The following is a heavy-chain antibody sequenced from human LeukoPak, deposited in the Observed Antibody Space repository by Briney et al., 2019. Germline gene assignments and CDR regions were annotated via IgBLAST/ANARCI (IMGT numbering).Heavy chain of an antibody. D-gene: IGHD6-13*01. V-gene: IGHV4-61*08. Sequence: SETLSLTCAVSGGSISSGGYSWSWIRQPPGKGLEWIGYIYYSGSTNYNPSLKSRVTISVDTSKNQFSLKLSSVTAADTAVYYCARDETYGSSWLGAFDIWGQGTMVTVSS. CDR3: ARDETYGSSWLGAFDI. CDR2: IYYSGST. J-gene: IGHJ3*02. CDR1: GGSISSGGYS.